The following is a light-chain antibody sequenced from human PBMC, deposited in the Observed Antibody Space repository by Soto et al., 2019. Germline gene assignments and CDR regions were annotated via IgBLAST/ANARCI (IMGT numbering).Light chain of an antibody. CDR3: QQYYKWPPST. Sequence: EIVVTQSPATLSVSPGERATFSCRASQSVSSYLAWYQQKPGQAPRLLIYGASTRATGISGRFSGSGSGTEFTLTISSLQSEDFGVYYCQQYYKWPPSTFGQGTTVDI. J-gene: IGKJ1*01. CDR1: QSVSSY. V-gene: IGKV3-15*01. CDR2: GAS.